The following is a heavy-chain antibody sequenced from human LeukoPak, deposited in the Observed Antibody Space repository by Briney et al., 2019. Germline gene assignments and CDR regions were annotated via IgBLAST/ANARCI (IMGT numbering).Heavy chain of an antibody. CDR3: ARSVAMDY. V-gene: IGHV3-7*01. Sequence: GGTLRLSCAASGFTFSSYGMSWVRQAPGKGLEWVANIKQDGSEKCYVDSVKGRFTISRDNAKNSLYLQMNSLRAEDTAVYYCARSVAMDYWGQGTLVTVSS. D-gene: IGHD6-19*01. CDR1: GFTFSSYG. CDR2: IKQDGSEK. J-gene: IGHJ4*02.